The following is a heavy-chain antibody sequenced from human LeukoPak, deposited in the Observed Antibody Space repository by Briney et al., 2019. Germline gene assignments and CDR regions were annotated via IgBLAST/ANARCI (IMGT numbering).Heavy chain of an antibody. CDR2: INPNSGGT. CDR1: GYTFTGYY. V-gene: IGHV1-2*04. CDR3: ARDFGAVKYSYGPHDAFDI. D-gene: IGHD5-18*01. J-gene: IGHJ3*02. Sequence: ASVKVSCKASGYTFTGYYMHWVRQAPGQGLEWMGWINPNSGGTNYAQKFQGWVTMTRDTSISTAYMELSRLRSDDTAVYYCARDFGAVKYSYGPHDAFDIWGQGTMVTVSS.